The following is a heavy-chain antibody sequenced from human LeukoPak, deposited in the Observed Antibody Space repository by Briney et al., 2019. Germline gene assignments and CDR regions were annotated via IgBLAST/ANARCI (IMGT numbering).Heavy chain of an antibody. CDR1: GYTLTELS. D-gene: IGHD2-2*01. CDR3: ATCGGVKRSTSCYLDY. J-gene: IGHJ4*02. CDR2: FDPEDGET. Sequence: ASVKVSCKVSGYTLTELSMHWVRQAPGKGLEWMGGFDPEDGETIYAQKFQGRVTMTEDTSTDTAYMGLSSLRSEDTAVYYCATCGGVKRSTSCYLDYWGQGTLVTVSS. V-gene: IGHV1-24*01.